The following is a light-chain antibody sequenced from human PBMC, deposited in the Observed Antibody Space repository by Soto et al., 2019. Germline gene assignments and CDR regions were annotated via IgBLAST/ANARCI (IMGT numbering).Light chain of an antibody. CDR2: LGS. CDR3: MQALQTPCT. V-gene: IGKV2-28*01. CDR1: QSLLHSNGYNY. Sequence: DIEMTQSPLSLPVTPGEPASISCRSSQSLLHSNGYNYLDWFLQKPGQSPQLLIYLGSNRASGVPDRFSGSGSGTDFTLKISRVEAEDVGVYYCMQALQTPCTFGQGTKVEIK. J-gene: IGKJ1*01.